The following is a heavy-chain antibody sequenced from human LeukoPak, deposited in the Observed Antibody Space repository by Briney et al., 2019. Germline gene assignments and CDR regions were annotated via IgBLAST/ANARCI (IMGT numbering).Heavy chain of an antibody. V-gene: IGHV4-30-2*03. Sequence: SETLSLTCAVSGGSISSGGYSWSWIRQPPGKGLEWIGSIYYSGSTYYNPSLKSRVTISVDTSKNQFSLKLSSVTAADTAVYYCARHAAARIFYYYYGMDVWGQGTTVTVSS. CDR1: GGSISSGGYS. D-gene: IGHD6-6*01. CDR2: IYYSGST. J-gene: IGHJ6*02. CDR3: ARHAAARIFYYYYGMDV.